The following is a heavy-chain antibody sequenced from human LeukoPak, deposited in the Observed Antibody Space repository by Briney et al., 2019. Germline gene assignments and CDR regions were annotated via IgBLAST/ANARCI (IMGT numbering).Heavy chain of an antibody. CDR3: ARGPQWLNY. Sequence: SQTLSLTCAISGDSVSSDSATWNWIRQSPSRGLEWLGRTYYRSKWYSAYAVSVKSRISINSDTSKNQFSLQLNSVTPRDTAIYYCARGPQWLNYWGQGTLVTVSS. J-gene: IGHJ4*02. CDR2: TYYRSKWYS. CDR1: GDSVSSDSAT. V-gene: IGHV6-1*01. D-gene: IGHD6-19*01.